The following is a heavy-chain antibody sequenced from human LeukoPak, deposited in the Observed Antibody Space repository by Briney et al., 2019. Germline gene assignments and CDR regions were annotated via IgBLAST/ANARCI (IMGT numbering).Heavy chain of an antibody. Sequence: ASVKVSCKVSGYTLTELSMHWVRQAPGKGLEWMGGFDPEDGETIYAQKFQGRVTMTEDTSTDTAYMELSSLRSEDTAVYYCATAKVAGTRRLAEYFQHWGQGTLVTVSS. V-gene: IGHV1-24*01. J-gene: IGHJ1*01. CDR3: ATAKVAGTRRLAEYFQH. CDR2: FDPEDGET. CDR1: GYTLTELS. D-gene: IGHD1-14*01.